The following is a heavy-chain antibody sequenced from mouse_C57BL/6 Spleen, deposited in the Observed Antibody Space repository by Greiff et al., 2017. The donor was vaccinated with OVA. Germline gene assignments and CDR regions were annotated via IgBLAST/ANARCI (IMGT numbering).Heavy chain of an antibody. CDR1: GFNIKDDY. J-gene: IGHJ2*01. V-gene: IGHV14-4*01. Sequence: VQLQQSGAELVRPGASVKLSCTASGFNIKDDYMHWVKQRPEQGLEWIGWIDPENGDTEYASKFQGKATITADTSSNTAYLQLSSLTSEDTAVYYCTTWGIYYYCSKDYWGQGTTLTVSS. CDR2: IDPENGDT. CDR3: TTWGIYYYCSKDY. D-gene: IGHD1-1*01.